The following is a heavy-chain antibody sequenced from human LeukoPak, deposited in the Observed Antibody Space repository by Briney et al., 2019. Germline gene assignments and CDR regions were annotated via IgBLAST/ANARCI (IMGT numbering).Heavy chain of an antibody. D-gene: IGHD3-10*01. CDR1: GGSISSYY. CDR3: ARTRIGSLWFGELFDY. J-gene: IGHJ4*02. CDR2: IYYSGSI. V-gene: IGHV4-59*12. Sequence: PSETLSLTCTVSGGSISSYYWSWIRQPPGKGLEWIGSIYYSGSIYYNPSLKSRVTISVDTSKNQFSLKLSSVTAADTAVYYCARTRIGSLWFGELFDYWGQGTLVTVSS.